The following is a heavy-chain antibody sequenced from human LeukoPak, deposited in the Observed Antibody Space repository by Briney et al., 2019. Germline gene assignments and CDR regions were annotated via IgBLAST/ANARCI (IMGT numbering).Heavy chain of an antibody. Sequence: SETLSLTCAVYGGSFSGYYWSWIRQPPGKGLEWIGEINHSGSTNHNPSLKSRVTISVDTSKNQFSLKLSSVTAADTAVYYCARTDSSGWYVFDYWGQGTLVTVSS. J-gene: IGHJ4*02. CDR2: INHSGST. CDR3: ARTDSSGWYVFDY. V-gene: IGHV4-34*01. CDR1: GGSFSGYY. D-gene: IGHD6-19*01.